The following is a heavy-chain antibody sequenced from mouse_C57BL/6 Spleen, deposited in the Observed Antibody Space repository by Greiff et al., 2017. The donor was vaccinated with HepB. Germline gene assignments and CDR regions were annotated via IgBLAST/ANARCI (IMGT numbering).Heavy chain of an antibody. CDR2: IDPEDGET. CDR1: GFNIKDYY. J-gene: IGHJ3*01. V-gene: IGHV14-2*01. CDR3: VPIYDGYYWFAY. D-gene: IGHD2-3*01. Sequence: EVQLQQSGAELVKPGASVKLSCTASGFNIKDYYMHWVKQRTEQGLEWIGRIDPEDGETKYAPKFQGKATIKADTSSNTAYLQLSILTSEDTAVYYCVPIYDGYYWFAYWGQGTLVTVSA.